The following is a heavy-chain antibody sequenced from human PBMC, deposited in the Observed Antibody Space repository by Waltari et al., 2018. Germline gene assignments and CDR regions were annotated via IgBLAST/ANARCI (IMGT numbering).Heavy chain of an antibody. CDR3: ATSKAAPAND. CDR2: IRQDGNAK. D-gene: IGHD6-13*01. CDR1: GFTFTNSW. J-gene: IGHJ4*02. Sequence: EVQLVESGGGLVQPGGSLRLSCATSGFTFTNSWMSWVRQAPGKGLEWVANIRQDGNAKYYLDSVKGRFTISRDNAKNSVFLQMNNLRDEVTAVYYCATSKAAPANDWGQGTLVTVSS. V-gene: IGHV3-7*01.